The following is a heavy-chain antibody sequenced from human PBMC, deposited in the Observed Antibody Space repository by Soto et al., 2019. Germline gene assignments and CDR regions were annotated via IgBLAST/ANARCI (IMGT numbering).Heavy chain of an antibody. CDR2: IYWNDDK. J-gene: IGHJ4*02. CDR3: AHRPDDSGYFDY. D-gene: IGHD3-22*01. Sequence: QITLKESGPTLLKPTQTLTLTCSFSGFSLSSTGVGVGWIRQPPGKALEWVALIYWNDDKLYSPSLRSRLTITKDTSKNQVFLTVTNTDPVDTATYYWAHRPDDSGYFDYWGQGALVTVSS. CDR1: GFSLSSTGVG. V-gene: IGHV2-5*01.